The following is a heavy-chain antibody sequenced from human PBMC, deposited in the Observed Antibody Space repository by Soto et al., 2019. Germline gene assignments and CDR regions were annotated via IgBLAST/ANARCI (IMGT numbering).Heavy chain of an antibody. Sequence: NPSETLSLTCAVSGGSISSSNWWSWVRQPPGKGLEWIGEIYHSGSTNYNPSLKSRVTISVDKSKNQFSLKLSSVTAADTAVYYCARDYGSGSYSWFDPWGQGTLVTVSS. V-gene: IGHV4-4*02. CDR2: IYHSGST. CDR1: GGSISSSNW. J-gene: IGHJ5*02. CDR3: ARDYGSGSYSWFDP. D-gene: IGHD3-10*01.